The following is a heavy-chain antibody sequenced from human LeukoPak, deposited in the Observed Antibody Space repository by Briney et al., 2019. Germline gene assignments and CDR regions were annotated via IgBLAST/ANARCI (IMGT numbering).Heavy chain of an antibody. CDR1: GGTFSSYA. J-gene: IGHJ6*03. CDR2: IIPIFGTA. CDR3: ARDRPYGDYGVDYYYMDV. V-gene: IGHV1-69*06. Sequence: SVKVSCKASGGTFSSYAISWVRQAPGQGLEWMGGIIPIFGTANYAQKFQGRVTITADKSTSTAYMELSSLRSEDTAVYYCARDRPYGDYGVDYYYMDVWGKGTTVTVSS. D-gene: IGHD4-17*01.